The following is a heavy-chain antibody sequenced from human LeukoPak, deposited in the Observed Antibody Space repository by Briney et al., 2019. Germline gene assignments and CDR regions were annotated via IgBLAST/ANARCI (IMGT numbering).Heavy chain of an antibody. CDR3: AREYYDILTGYPSPWYFDL. CDR1: GFTFSSYW. J-gene: IGHJ2*01. Sequence: GGSLRLSCAASGFTFSSYWMSWVRQAPGKGLEWVANIKQDGSEKYYVDSVKGRFTISRDNAKNSLYLQMNSLRAEDTAVYYCAREYYDILTGYPSPWYFDLWGRGTLVTVSS. CDR2: IKQDGSEK. D-gene: IGHD3-9*01. V-gene: IGHV3-7*01.